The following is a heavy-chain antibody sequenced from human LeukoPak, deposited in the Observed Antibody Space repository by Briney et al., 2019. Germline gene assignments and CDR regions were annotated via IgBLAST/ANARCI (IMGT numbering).Heavy chain of an antibody. CDR3: ARSGYSSSWDPSGWYHYFDY. J-gene: IGHJ4*02. CDR2: IIPIFGTA. V-gene: IGHV1-69*13. Sequence: ASVKVSCKASGSTFNSYAISWVRQAPGQGLEWMGGIIPIFGTANYAQKFQGRVTITADESTSTAYMELSSLRSEDTAVYYCARSGYSSSWDPSGWYHYFDYWGQGTLVTVSS. CDR1: GSTFNSYA. D-gene: IGHD6-13*01.